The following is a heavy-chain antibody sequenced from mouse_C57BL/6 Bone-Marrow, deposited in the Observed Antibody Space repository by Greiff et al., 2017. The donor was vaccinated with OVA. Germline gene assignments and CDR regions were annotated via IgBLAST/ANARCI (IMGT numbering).Heavy chain of an antibody. CDR2: ISSGSSTI. Sequence: EVHLVESGGGLVKPGGSLKLSCAASGFTFSDYGMHWVRQAPEKGLEWVAYISSGSSTIYYADTVKGRFTISRDNAKNTLFLQMTSLRSEDTAMYYCARPPYYGSSYLGAMDYWGQGTSVTVSS. V-gene: IGHV5-17*01. CDR3: ARPPYYGSSYLGAMDY. D-gene: IGHD1-1*01. J-gene: IGHJ4*01. CDR1: GFTFSDYG.